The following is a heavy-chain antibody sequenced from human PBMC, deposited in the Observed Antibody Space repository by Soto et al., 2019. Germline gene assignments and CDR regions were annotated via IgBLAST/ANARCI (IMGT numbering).Heavy chain of an antibody. CDR2: IYYSGST. J-gene: IGHJ4*02. V-gene: IGHV4-31*03. D-gene: IGHD3-10*01. Sequence: SETLSLTCTVSGGSISSGGYYWSWIRQHPGKGLEWIGYIYYSGSTYYNPSLKSRVTISVDTSKNQFSLKLSSVTAADTAVYYCARDRLYYGSGTAFDYWGQGTLVTVSS. CDR3: ARDRLYYGSGTAFDY. CDR1: GGSISSGGYY.